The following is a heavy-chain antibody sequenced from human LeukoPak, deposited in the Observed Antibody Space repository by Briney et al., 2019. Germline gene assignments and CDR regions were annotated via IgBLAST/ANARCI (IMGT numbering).Heavy chain of an antibody. Sequence: SETLSLTCTVSGGSISSYYWSWIRQPPGKGLEWIGYIYYSGSTNYNPSLKSRVTISVDTSKNQFSLKLSSVTAADTAVYYCARNIGITGSYRYTAFDYWGQGTLVTVSS. J-gene: IGHJ4*02. CDR2: IYYSGST. CDR1: GGSISSYY. D-gene: IGHD3-16*02. CDR3: ARNIGITGSYRYTAFDY. V-gene: IGHV4-59*08.